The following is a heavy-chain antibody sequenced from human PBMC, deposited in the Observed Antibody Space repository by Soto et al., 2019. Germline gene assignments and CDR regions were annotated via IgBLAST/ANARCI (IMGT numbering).Heavy chain of an antibody. J-gene: IGHJ4*01. CDR2: IYSAGST. CDR3: ARGREPEYSSSIFFDY. D-gene: IGHD6-6*01. Sequence: PGGSLRLSCAASGLTVSRTQMSWVRQAPGKGLQWVSVIYSAGSTYYANAVKGRFTISRDISENKIFLELNGLTVDDTAVYYCARGREPEYSSSIFFDYWGRGTVVTVSS. V-gene: IGHV3-53*01. CDR1: GLTVSRTQ.